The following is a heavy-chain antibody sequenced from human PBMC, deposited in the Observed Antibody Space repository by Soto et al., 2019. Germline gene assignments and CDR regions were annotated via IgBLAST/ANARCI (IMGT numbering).Heavy chain of an antibody. CDR2: ISSSGNYI. CDR1: GFTFSSYG. J-gene: IGHJ4*02. CDR3: ANGYGSTI. D-gene: IGHD3-10*01. Sequence: PGGSLRLSCAASGFTFSSYGMNWVRQAPGKGLEWVSSISSSGNYIYYADSVKGRFTISRDNAKNSLYLQMNSLRAEDTAVYYRANGYGSTIWGQGTLVTVSS. V-gene: IGHV3-21*01.